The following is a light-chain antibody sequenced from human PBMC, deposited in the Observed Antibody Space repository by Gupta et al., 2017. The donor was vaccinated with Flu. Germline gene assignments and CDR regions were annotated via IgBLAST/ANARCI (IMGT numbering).Light chain of an antibody. CDR3: AVWYDVLDGVL. J-gene: IGLJ3*02. CDR2: SSD. Sequence: QSVSRQTLSASGTPGQRVTISCFVTTSNIGPNSVNWYQQVTGAAPKLIVYSSDQRPSGGPGRFSGSKSGTAASLAISDLQPEDEADYYCAVWYDVLDGVLFGGGTKLAVL. CDR1: TSNIGPNS. V-gene: IGLV1-44*01.